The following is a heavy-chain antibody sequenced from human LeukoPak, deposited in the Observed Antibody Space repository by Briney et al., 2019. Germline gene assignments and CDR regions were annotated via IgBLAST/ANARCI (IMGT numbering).Heavy chain of an antibody. Sequence: PSQTLSLTCTVSGGSISSGGFYWSWIRQPPGQGLVWIGYIYHGGAAYYNPSLKSRLRMSVDTSENRFSLHLNSVTAADTAVYYCARDGDYQASGSVFFDFWGQGILVTVSS. J-gene: IGHJ4*02. D-gene: IGHD3-10*01. CDR1: GGSISSGGFY. V-gene: IGHV4-31*03. CDR2: IYHGGAA. CDR3: ARDGDYQASGSVFFDF.